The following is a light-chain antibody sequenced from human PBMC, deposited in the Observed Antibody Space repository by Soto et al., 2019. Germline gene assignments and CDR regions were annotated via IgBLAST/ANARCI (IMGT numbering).Light chain of an antibody. CDR2: EVS. CDR1: SSDVGSYNL. V-gene: IGLV2-23*02. J-gene: IGLJ1*01. CDR3: CSYAGSSTYV. Sequence: QSVLTQPASVSGSPRQSITISCTGTSSDVGSYNLVSWYQQHLGKAPKLMIYEVSKRPSGVSNRFSGSKSGNTASLTISGLQAEDEADYYCCSYAGSSTYVFGTGTKVTVL.